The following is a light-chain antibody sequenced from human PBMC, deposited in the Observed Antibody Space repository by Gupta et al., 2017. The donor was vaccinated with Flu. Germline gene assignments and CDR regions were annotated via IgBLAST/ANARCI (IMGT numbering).Light chain of an antibody. J-gene: IGKJ1*01. V-gene: IGKV1-5*03. CDR1: QSINNW. CDR2: RAS. Sequence: DIEMTQSPSTLSASVGDRVTITCRTSQSINNWVAWYQQKPGKAPKLLIYRASSLESGVPSRFSGSGSGTEFTLTISSLQPDDLATYYCQHENTPSWSFGQGTKVEIK. CDR3: QHENTPSWS.